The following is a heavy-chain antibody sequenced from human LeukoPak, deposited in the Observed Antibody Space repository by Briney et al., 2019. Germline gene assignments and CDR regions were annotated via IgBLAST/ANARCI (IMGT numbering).Heavy chain of an antibody. CDR3: ARGYHYYMDV. Sequence: SETLSLTCAVYGGSFSGYYWSWIRQPPGKGLEWIGEINHSGSTNYNPSLKSRVTISVDTSKNQFSLKLSSVTAADTAVYYCARGYHYYMDVWGKGTTVTVSS. CDR1: GGSFSGYY. V-gene: IGHV4-34*01. CDR2: INHSGST. J-gene: IGHJ6*03.